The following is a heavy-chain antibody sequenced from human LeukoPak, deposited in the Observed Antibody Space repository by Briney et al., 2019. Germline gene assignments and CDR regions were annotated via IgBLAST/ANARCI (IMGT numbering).Heavy chain of an antibody. D-gene: IGHD4-17*01. V-gene: IGHV3-23*01. CDR1: GFTFSNYA. Sequence: GGSLRLSCAASGFTFSNYAMAWVRQAPGKGLDWVSGISGSGYNTYYTDSVKGRLTISRDNSKNTLYLQMNSLRAEDTAVYFCAKRSYADYEDYWGQGTLVTVSS. J-gene: IGHJ4*02. CDR2: ISGSGYNT. CDR3: AKRSYADYEDY.